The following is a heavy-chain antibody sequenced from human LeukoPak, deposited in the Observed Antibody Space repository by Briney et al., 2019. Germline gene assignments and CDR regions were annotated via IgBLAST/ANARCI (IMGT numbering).Heavy chain of an antibody. J-gene: IGHJ4*02. CDR1: GDSVSSNSAA. Sequence: SQTLSLTCAISGDSVSSNSAAWNWIRQSPSRGLEWLGRTYYRSKWYNDYAVSVKSRVTINPDTSKNQFSLQLNSVTPEDTAVYYCARERGSWYWGLYYFDYWGQGTLVTVSS. CDR2: TYYRSKWYN. CDR3: ARERGSWYWGLYYFDY. D-gene: IGHD6-13*01. V-gene: IGHV6-1*01.